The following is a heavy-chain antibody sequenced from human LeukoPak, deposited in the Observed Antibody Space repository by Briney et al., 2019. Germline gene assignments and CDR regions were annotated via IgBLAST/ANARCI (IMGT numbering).Heavy chain of an antibody. V-gene: IGHV4-39*01. Sequence: SETLSLTCIVSGVSIRSDTYYWGWVRQPPGKGLEWIGNYHNGNSYYNPSLKSRVTISEDTSGNQFSLRVTSVTAADTAVYYCARLWDSTGLYFYYYMDVWGEGTTVTVSS. D-gene: IGHD6-25*01. CDR2: YHNGNS. J-gene: IGHJ6*03. CDR3: ARLWDSTGLYFYYYMDV. CDR1: GVSIRSDTYY.